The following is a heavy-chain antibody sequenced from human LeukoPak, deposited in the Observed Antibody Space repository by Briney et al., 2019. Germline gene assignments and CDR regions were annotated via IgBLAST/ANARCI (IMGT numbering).Heavy chain of an antibody. CDR1: GFSFSGSA. J-gene: IGHJ5*02. CDR2: IDKKANFYAT. V-gene: IGHV3-73*01. CDR3: TRDSGTYNWLDP. D-gene: IGHD1-26*01. Sequence: GGSLKLSCAASGFSFSGSAIHWVRQSSGKGLEWVGHIDKKANFYATASAASVEGRFTISRDDSRNTAYLQMTSLKTEDTALYYCTRDSGTYNWLDPWGQGTLVIVSS.